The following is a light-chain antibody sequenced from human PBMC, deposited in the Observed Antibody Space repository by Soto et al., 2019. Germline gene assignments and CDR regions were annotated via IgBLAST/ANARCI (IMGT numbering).Light chain of an antibody. CDR2: KAS. J-gene: IGKJ1*01. V-gene: IGKV1-5*03. CDR1: QNITTY. CDR3: QQYNSYSPGT. Sequence: DIQMTQSPFSLSASVGDRVAGACRSSQNITTYVNWYQQKPGKAPKLLIYKASSLESGVPSRFSGSGSGTEFTLTISSLQPDDFATYYCQQYNSYSPGTFGQGTKVDIK.